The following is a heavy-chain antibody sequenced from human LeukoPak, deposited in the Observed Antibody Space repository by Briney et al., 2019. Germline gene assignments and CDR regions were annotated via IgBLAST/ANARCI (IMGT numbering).Heavy chain of an antibody. CDR3: AKRALSTAWYPGPFDY. V-gene: IGHV3-23*01. D-gene: IGHD2/OR15-2a*01. CDR2: IHGNGVSI. Sequence: GGSLRLSCTASGFTSGFSFSTYAMSWVRQAPGKGLEWVSIIHGNGVSIYYADSVKGRFTISRDNSKNTLYLQMNSLRAEDTAIYYCAKRALSTAWYPGPFDYWGQGLLVTVSS. CDR1: GFSFSTYA. J-gene: IGHJ4*02.